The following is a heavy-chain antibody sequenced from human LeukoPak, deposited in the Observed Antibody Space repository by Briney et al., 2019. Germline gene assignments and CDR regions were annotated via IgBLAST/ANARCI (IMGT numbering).Heavy chain of an antibody. CDR3: AKDQATFGIYDYGMDV. Sequence: GRSLRLSCAASGFTFDDYAMYWVRQSPGKGLEWVSGISWNSGSTGYADSVRGRFTISRDNAKKSLYLQMNSLRDEDTALYYCAKDQATFGIYDYGMDVWGQGTKVTVSS. D-gene: IGHD3-3*01. J-gene: IGHJ6*02. CDR2: ISWNSGST. CDR1: GFTFDDYA. V-gene: IGHV3-9*01.